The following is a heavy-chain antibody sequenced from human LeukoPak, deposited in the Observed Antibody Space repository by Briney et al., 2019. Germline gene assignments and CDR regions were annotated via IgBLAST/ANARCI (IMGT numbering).Heavy chain of an antibody. D-gene: IGHD2-2*01. J-gene: IGHJ5*02. CDR3: ARGPYYCSGTSCLNWFDP. V-gene: IGHV4-61*02. CDR2: IYTSGCT. CDR1: GDSISSGSSY. Sequence: SETLSLTCTVSGDSISSGSSYWSWIRQPAGKGLEWIGRIYTSGCTDYNPSLKSRVTISVDTSKNQFSLKLDSETAADTAVYFCARGPYYCSGTSCLNWFDPWGQGTLVTVSS.